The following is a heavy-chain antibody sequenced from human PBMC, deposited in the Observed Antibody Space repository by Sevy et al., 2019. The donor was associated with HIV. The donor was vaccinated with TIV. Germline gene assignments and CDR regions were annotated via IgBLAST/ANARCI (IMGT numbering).Heavy chain of an antibody. Sequence: VGSLRLSCVASGFTFSSYEMNWVRQAPGKGLEWVSHISNSGSIIYYEDSVKGRFTISRDNAKNSLYLQMNSLRAEDTAVYYCAREDGSRQYFQYWGQGTLVTVSS. CDR2: ISNSGSII. V-gene: IGHV3-48*03. CDR1: GFTFSSYE. CDR3: AREDGSRQYFQY. D-gene: IGHD6-13*01. J-gene: IGHJ1*01.